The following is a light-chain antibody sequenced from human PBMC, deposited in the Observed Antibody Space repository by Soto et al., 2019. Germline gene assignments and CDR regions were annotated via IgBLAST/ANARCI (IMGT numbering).Light chain of an antibody. CDR1: QSVSSY. Sequence: VLTQSPATGSLSPGERATLSCRASQSVSSYLAWYQQKPGQAPRLLIYDTSNRATGIPARFSGSGSGTDFTLTISSLEPEDFAIYYCQQRQYWPPITFGQGTRLEIK. CDR3: QQRQYWPPIT. V-gene: IGKV3-11*01. J-gene: IGKJ5*01. CDR2: DTS.